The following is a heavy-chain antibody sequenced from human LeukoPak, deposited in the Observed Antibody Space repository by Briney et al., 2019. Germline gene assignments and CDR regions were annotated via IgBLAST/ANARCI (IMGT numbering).Heavy chain of an antibody. CDR2: INHSGST. V-gene: IGHV4-34*01. Sequence: SETLSLTCAVYGVSFSGYYWSWIRQPPGKGLEWIGEINHSGSTNYNPSLKSRVTISVDTSKNQFSLKLSSVTAADTAVYYCARPQRPRGLLRFLESTSQRGAFDIWGQGTMVTVSS. CDR3: ARPQRPRGLLRFLESTSQRGAFDI. J-gene: IGHJ3*02. D-gene: IGHD3-3*01. CDR1: GVSFSGYY.